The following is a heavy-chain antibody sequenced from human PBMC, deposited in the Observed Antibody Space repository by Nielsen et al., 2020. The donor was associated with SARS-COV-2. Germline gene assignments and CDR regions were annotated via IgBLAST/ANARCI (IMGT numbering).Heavy chain of an antibody. D-gene: IGHD2-2*01. CDR2: IYPGDSDT. V-gene: IGHV5-51*01. J-gene: IGHJ6*03. Sequence: KVSCKGSGYSFTSYWIGWVRQMPGRGLEWMGIIYPGDSDTRYSPSFQGKVTISADKSISTAYLQWSSLKASDTAMYYCARSRGVVPEEDYYYYMDVWGKGTTVTVSS. CDR3: ARSRGVVPEEDYYYYMDV. CDR1: GYSFTSYW.